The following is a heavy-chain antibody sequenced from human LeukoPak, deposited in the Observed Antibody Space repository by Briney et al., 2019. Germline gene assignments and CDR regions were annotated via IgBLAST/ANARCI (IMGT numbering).Heavy chain of an antibody. CDR3: ARVLGYCSGGNCYLDY. Sequence: SETLSLTCTVSGYSIRSGYYWGWVRQPPGKGLEWIGSIFHSGSAYYNPSLKSRVTIPVDTSKNQFSLKLSSVTAADSAVYYCARVLGYCSGGNCYLDYWGQGILVTVSS. CDR2: IFHSGSA. J-gene: IGHJ4*02. CDR1: GYSIRSGYY. D-gene: IGHD2-15*01. V-gene: IGHV4-38-2*02.